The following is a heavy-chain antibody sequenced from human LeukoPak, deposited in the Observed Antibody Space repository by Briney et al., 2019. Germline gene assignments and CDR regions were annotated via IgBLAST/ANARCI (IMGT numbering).Heavy chain of an antibody. CDR1: GYTFTGYY. D-gene: IGHD2-2*02. CDR2: INPNSGGT. J-gene: IGHJ4*02. Sequence: ASVKVSCKASGYTFTGYYMHWVRQAPGQGLEWKGWINPNSGGTNYAQKFQGRVTMTRDTSISTAYMELSRLRSDDTAVYYCAREEYHCSSTSCYRSNDYWGQGTLVTVSS. V-gene: IGHV1-2*02. CDR3: AREEYHCSSTSCYRSNDY.